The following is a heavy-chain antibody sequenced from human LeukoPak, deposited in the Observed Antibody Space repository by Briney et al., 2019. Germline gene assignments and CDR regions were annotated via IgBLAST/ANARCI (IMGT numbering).Heavy chain of an antibody. V-gene: IGHV4-30-2*01. D-gene: IGHD3-10*01. CDR1: GGSISSGGYS. Sequence: SQTLSLTRAVSGGSISSGGYSWSWIRQPPGKGLEWIGYIYHSGSTYYNPSLKSRVTISVDRSKNQFSLKLSSVTAADTAVYYCARERLYYGSGLNWFDPWGQGTLVTVSS. J-gene: IGHJ5*02. CDR2: IYHSGST. CDR3: ARERLYYGSGLNWFDP.